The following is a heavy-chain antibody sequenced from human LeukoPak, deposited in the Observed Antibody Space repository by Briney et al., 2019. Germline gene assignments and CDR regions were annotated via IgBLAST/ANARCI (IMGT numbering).Heavy chain of an antibody. CDR1: GGSISSGGYY. CDR2: IYYSGST. J-gene: IGHJ4*02. D-gene: IGHD5-18*01. V-gene: IGHV4-31*03. CDR3: ARVGGYSYGYHIDY. Sequence: SETLSLTCTVSGGSISSGGYYWSWLRQHPGKGLEWIGYIYYSGSTYYNPSLKSRVTISVDTSKNQFSLKLISVTAADTAVYYCARVGGYSYGYHIDYWGQGTLVTVSS.